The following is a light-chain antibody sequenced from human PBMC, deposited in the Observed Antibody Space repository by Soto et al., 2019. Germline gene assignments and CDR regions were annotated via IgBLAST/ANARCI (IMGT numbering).Light chain of an antibody. Sequence: DIVMTQSPDSLAVSLGERATINCKSSQSVLYSSNNKNYLAWYQQKPGQPPKLLIYWASTRESGVPDRSSGSGSGTDSRLTISSPQAEDVAVYYSQQYYSTPWTFGQGTKVEIK. CDR1: QSVLYSSNNKNY. CDR2: WAS. CDR3: QQYYSTPWT. J-gene: IGKJ1*01. V-gene: IGKV4-1*01.